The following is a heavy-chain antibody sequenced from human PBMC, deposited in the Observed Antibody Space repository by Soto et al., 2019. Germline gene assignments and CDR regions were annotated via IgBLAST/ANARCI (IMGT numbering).Heavy chain of an antibody. CDR3: ARAEMATTDYYYYGMDV. CDR2: IIPIFGTA. Sequence: QVQLVQSGAEVKKPGSSVKVSCKASGGTFSSYAISWVRQAPGQGLEWMGGIIPIFGTANYAQKFQGRVTITADKSTSTAYMELSSLTSEDTAVYYCARAEMATTDYYYYGMDVWGQGTTVTVSS. J-gene: IGHJ6*02. CDR1: GGTFSSYA. V-gene: IGHV1-69*06. D-gene: IGHD5-12*01.